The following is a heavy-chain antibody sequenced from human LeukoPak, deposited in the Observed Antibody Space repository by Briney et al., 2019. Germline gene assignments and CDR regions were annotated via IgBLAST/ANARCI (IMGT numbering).Heavy chain of an antibody. D-gene: IGHD3-22*01. CDR2: IWYDGSNK. V-gene: IGHV3-33*01. J-gene: IGHJ4*02. Sequence: GGSLRLSCAASGFTFSSYGMHWVRQAPGKGLEWVAVIWYDGSNKYYADSVKGRFTISRDNSKNTLYLQMNSLRAADTAVYYCARDYKNGGYGFVYWGQGTLVTVSS. CDR3: ARDYKNGGYGFVY. CDR1: GFTFSSYG.